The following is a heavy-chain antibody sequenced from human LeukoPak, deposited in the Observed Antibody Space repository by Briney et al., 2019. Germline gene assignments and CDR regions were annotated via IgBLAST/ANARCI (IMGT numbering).Heavy chain of an antibody. CDR1: AFKFIDSW. J-gene: IGHJ6*02. D-gene: IGHD1-20*01. Sequence: GGSLRLSFAASAFKFIDSWMGWGRQAPGKGPGWVSNIKKDGSEEHYVDSVKGRFTVSRDNARNSLFLQMNSLRVEDTAVYYCATYDNWVAGDVWGQGTTVSVSS. CDR2: IKKDGSEE. V-gene: IGHV3-7*01. CDR3: ATYDNWVAGDV.